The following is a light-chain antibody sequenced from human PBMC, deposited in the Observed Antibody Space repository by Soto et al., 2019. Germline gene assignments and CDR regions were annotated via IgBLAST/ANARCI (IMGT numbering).Light chain of an antibody. V-gene: IGLV2-14*01. J-gene: IGLJ3*02. Sequence: QSVLTQPASVSGSPGQSITISCTGTGSDVGGYNYVSWYQQHPGKAPKLMIYEVSNRPSGVSNRFSGSKSGNTASLTISGLQAEDEADYYCSSYTSSSTLWVFGGGTKVTVL. CDR1: GSDVGGYNY. CDR3: SSYTSSSTLWV. CDR2: EVS.